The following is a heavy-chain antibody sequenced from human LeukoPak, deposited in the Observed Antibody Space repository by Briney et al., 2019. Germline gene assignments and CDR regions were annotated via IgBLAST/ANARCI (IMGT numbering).Heavy chain of an antibody. CDR1: GGTFSSYA. J-gene: IGHJ5*02. D-gene: IGHD4-17*01. Sequence: ASAKVSCKASGGTFSSYAISWVRQAPGQGLEWMGGIIPIFGTANYAQKFQGRVTITTDESTSTAYMELSSLRSEDTAVYYCARGLAPETHSVTRNWFDPWGQGTPVTVSS. CDR2: IIPIFGTA. V-gene: IGHV1-69*05. CDR3: ARGLAPETHSVTRNWFDP.